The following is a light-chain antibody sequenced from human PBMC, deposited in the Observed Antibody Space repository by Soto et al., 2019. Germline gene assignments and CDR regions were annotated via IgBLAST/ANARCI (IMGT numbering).Light chain of an antibody. CDR1: ETVSSGY. V-gene: IGKV3-20*01. Sequence: EIVLTQSPGTLSLSPGERATLSCRASETVSSGYLAWYQQRPGQAPRVLIYGASSRATGIPHRFSGSGSGTDFTLTITRLELEDFAVYYCQQYLSSPPTFGRGTKVEI. CDR3: QQYLSSPPT. J-gene: IGKJ1*01. CDR2: GAS.